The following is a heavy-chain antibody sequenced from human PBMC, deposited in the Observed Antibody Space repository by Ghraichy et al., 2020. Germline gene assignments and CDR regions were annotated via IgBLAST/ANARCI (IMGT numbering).Heavy chain of an antibody. V-gene: IGHV4-39*01. CDR1: YDSFSSGPYY. J-gene: IGHJ4*02. Sequence: SETLSLTCTVSYDSFSSGPYYWGWVRQPPRKGLEWIGSIYYSGSTYYNPSLKSRVTISVDTSKNQFSLKLNSVTAADTAVYYCARHFLPIKTELDYWGQGSLVTVSS. D-gene: IGHD1-14*01. CDR3: ARHFLPIKTELDY. CDR2: IYYSGST.